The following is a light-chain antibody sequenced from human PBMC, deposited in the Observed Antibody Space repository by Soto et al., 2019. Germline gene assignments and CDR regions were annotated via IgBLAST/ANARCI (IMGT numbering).Light chain of an antibody. CDR2: EVS. CDR1: SSDVGGYNY. V-gene: IGLV2-8*01. J-gene: IGLJ2*01. Sequence: QSALTQPPSASGSPGQSVTISCTGTSSDVGGYNYVSWYQQHPGKAPKLMIFEVSKRPSGVPDRFSGSKSGSTASLTVSGLQADDEAAYYCSSYAGSNNTEVFGGGTKLTVL. CDR3: SSYAGSNNTEV.